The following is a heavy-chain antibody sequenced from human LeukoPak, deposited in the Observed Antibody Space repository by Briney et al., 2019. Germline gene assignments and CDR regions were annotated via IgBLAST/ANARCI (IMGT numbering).Heavy chain of an antibody. CDR2: IYSSGSA. J-gene: IGHJ3*02. CDR3: ARQGAVDI. CDR1: GDSISSYY. Sequence: SSETLSLTCTVSGDSISSYYWSWIRQPPGKGLDWIGFIYSSGSANYSPSLRSRVTMSVDMSKNQFSLKLRSVTAADTAVYYCARQGAVDIWGQGTMVIVSS. V-gene: IGHV4-4*09.